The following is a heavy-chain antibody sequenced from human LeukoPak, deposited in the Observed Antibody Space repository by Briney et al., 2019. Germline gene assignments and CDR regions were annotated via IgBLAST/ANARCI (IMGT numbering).Heavy chain of an antibody. CDR2: IRSKAYGGTT. J-gene: IGHJ4*02. Sequence: GSLRLSCTASGFTFGDYAMSWFRQAPGKGLEWVGFIRSKAYGGTTEYAASVKGRFTISRDDSKSIAYLQMNSLKTEDTAVYYCTRDKRKNVVGPYYFDYWGQGTLVTVSS. CDR3: TRDKRKNVVGPYYFDY. D-gene: IGHD2-2*01. V-gene: IGHV3-49*03. CDR1: GFTFGDYA.